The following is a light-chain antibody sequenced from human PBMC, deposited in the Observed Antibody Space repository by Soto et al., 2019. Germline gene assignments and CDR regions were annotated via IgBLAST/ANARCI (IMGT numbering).Light chain of an antibody. V-gene: IGKV3-20*01. CDR3: QQYDTSPRT. CDR2: GAS. Sequence: EIVLTQSPGTLSLSPGERATLSCRASQSVSSNYLAWYQQKRGQAPRLLIYGASSRATGIPTRFSGSGSGTRFTTTISRLEPEGFDVYYCQQYDTSPRTFGQGTKVEI. J-gene: IGKJ1*01. CDR1: QSVSSNY.